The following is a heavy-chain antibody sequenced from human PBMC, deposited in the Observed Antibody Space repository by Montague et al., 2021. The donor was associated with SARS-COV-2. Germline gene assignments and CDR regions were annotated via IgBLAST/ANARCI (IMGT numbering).Heavy chain of an antibody. CDR3: ARLLRSCTNGVCRTYYYYAMDV. V-gene: IGHV4-59*01. J-gene: IGHJ6*02. D-gene: IGHD2-8*01. CDR2: IYYSGST. CDR1: GGSISGYY. Sequence: SETLSLTCTVSGGSISGYYWGWIRQPSGKGLEWIVYIYYSGSTKYNPFLESRVTVSVDRSKNQVSLKLSSVTAADTAVYYCARLLRSCTNGVCRTYYYYAMDVWGQGTTVTVSS.